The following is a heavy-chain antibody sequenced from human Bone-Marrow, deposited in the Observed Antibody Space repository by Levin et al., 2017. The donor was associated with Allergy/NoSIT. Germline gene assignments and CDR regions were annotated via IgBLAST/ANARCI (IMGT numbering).Heavy chain of an antibody. J-gene: IGHJ4*02. CDR2: ISYDGSDK. CDR3: AKLLPWLVFAAPLDY. V-gene: IGHV3-30*18. D-gene: IGHD6-19*01. Sequence: GGSLRLSCAASGFTFSNYGMHWVRQAPGKGLEWVALISYDGSDKDYADSVKGRFTISRDSSKNTLYLQMNSLRAEDTAVYYCAKLLPWLVFAAPLDYWGQGTLVTVSS. CDR1: GFTFSNYG.